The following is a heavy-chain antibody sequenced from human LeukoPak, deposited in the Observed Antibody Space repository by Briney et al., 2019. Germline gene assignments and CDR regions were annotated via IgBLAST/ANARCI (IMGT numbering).Heavy chain of an antibody. CDR3: ARGGYYYYDSSGYDY. CDR2: IVVGSGNT. D-gene: IGHD3-22*01. V-gene: IGHV1-58*02. Sequence: SVKVSCKASGFTFTSSAMQWVRQARGQRLEWIGWIVVGSGNTNYAQKFQERVTMTRDTSISTAYMELSRLRSDDTAVYYCARGGYYYYDSSGYDYWGQGTLVTVSS. CDR1: GFTFTSSA. J-gene: IGHJ4*02.